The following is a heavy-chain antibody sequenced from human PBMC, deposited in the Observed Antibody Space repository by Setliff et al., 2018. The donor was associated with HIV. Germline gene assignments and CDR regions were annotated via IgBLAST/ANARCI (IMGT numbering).Heavy chain of an antibody. Sequence: SETLSLTCTVSGGSISSSSYYWGWIRQPPEKGLEWIGSIYYSGSTYYNPSLKSRVTISVDTSKNQFSLNLTSVTAADTAAYYCAQLTPRTHYFYGMDVWGQGTTVTVSS. J-gene: IGHJ6*02. V-gene: IGHV4-39*07. CDR2: IYYSGST. CDR3: AQLTPRTHYFYGMDV. CDR1: GGSISSSSYY.